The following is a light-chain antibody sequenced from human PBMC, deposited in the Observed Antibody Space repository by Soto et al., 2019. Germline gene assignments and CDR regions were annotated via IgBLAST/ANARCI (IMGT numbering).Light chain of an antibody. J-gene: IGKJ4*01. CDR3: QKYKNGPRT. V-gene: IGKV3-15*01. Sequence: EIPMTQSPATLSVSPGERATISCRASQSVNSNLAWYQQKPGQAPKLLIYGASTLDTGIPARFSGSGSGTEFTLTISSLQSEDFAVYYCQKYKNGPRTFGGGTKVEIK. CDR2: GAS. CDR1: QSVNSN.